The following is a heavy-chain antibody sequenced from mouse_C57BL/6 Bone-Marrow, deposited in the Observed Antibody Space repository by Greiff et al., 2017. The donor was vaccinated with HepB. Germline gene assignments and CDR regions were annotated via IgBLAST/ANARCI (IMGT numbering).Heavy chain of an antibody. J-gene: IGHJ1*03. V-gene: IGHV5-4*01. CDR2: ISDGGSYT. Sequence: EVQVVESGGGLVKPGGSLKLSCAASGFTFSSYAMSWVRQTPEKRLEWVATISDGGSYTYYPDNVKGRFTISRDNAKNNLYLQMSHLKSEDTAMYYCARDDGDYWDFEVWGTGTTVTVSS. CDR3: ARDDGDYWDFEV. CDR1: GFTFSSYA. D-gene: IGHD2-13*01.